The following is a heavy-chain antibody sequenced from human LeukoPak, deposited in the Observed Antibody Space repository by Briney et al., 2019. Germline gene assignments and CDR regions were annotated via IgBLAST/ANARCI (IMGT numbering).Heavy chain of an antibody. V-gene: IGHV4-4*07. D-gene: IGHD1-1*01. J-gene: IGHJ4*02. Sequence: PSETLSLTCAVSDGSISRYLWSWVRQPAGKGLGWLGRIHTSGTTTYSPSFQSRVTISMDTSKKQISLSLSSVTAADTAVYYGATEQLSGSAWGFDYWGKGSLVTVSS. CDR1: DGSISRYL. CDR3: ATEQLSGSAWGFDY. CDR2: IHTSGTT.